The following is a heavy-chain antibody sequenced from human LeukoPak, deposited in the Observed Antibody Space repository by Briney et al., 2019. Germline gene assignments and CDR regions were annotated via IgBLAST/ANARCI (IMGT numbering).Heavy chain of an antibody. CDR2: INSDGSTI. D-gene: IGHD1-7*01. J-gene: IGHJ6*03. V-gene: IGHV3-48*03. CDR3: ARVELAPYYYYMDV. CDR1: GFTFSSYE. Sequence: GGSLRLSCAASGFTFSSYEMNWVRQAPGKGLEWVSYINSDGSTIYYADSVKGRFTISRDNAKNSLYLRMNSLRAEDTAVYYCARVELAPYYYYMDVWGKGTTVTVSS.